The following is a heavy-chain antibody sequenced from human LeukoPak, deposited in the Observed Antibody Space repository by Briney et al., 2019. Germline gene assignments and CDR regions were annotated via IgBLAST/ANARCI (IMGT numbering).Heavy chain of an antibody. CDR3: IVDSSGYNYHFDY. CDR2: IRSKAYGGTT. V-gene: IGHV3-49*04. J-gene: IGHJ4*02. D-gene: IGHD3-22*01. Sequence: GGSLRLFCAASGFTFSSYSMNWVRQAPGKGLEWGGFIRSKAYGGTTEYAASVKGRVTISRDDSKSIAYLQMNSLKTEDTAVYYRIVDSSGYNYHFDYWGQGTLVTVSS. CDR1: GFTFSSYS.